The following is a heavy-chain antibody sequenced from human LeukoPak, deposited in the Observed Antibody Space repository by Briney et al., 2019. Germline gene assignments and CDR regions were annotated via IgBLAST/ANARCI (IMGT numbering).Heavy chain of an antibody. CDR3: AREPTGHFDY. V-gene: IGHV3-23*01. CDR2: ISGNGGST. Sequence: GRSLRLSCAASGFTFSSYAMSWVRQTPGKGLEWVSAISGNGGSTYYADSVKGRVTISRDNSKSTLYLQMNSLRAEDTAVYYCAREPTGHFDYWGQGTLVTVSS. J-gene: IGHJ4*02. CDR1: GFTFSSYA. D-gene: IGHD3-9*01.